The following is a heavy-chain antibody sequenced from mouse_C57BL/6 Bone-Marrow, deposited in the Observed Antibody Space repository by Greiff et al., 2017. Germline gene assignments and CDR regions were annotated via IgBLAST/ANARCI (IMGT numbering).Heavy chain of an antibody. CDR3: ARLLRYFDY. Sequence: EVMLVESGGDLVKPGGSLKLSCAASGFTFTSYGMSWVRQTPDKRLEWVATISSGGSYTIYPDSVKGRFTISRDNAKNTLYLQKFSLKSDDTAIYYCARLLRYFDYWGQGTTLTVSS. V-gene: IGHV5-6*01. D-gene: IGHD1-1*01. CDR2: ISSGGSYT. J-gene: IGHJ2*01. CDR1: GFTFTSYG.